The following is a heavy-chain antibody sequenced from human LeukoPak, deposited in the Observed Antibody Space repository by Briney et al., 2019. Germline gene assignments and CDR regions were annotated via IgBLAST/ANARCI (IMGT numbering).Heavy chain of an antibody. Sequence: PGGSLRLSCAASGFTFSNAWMSWVRQAPGKGLEWVSAISGSGGSTYYADSVKGRFTISRDNSKNTLYLQMNSLRAEDTAVYYCAKGHYYGSGSYRSFDYWGQGTLVTVSS. CDR2: ISGSGGST. V-gene: IGHV3-23*01. CDR1: GFTFSNAW. CDR3: AKGHYYGSGSYRSFDY. J-gene: IGHJ4*02. D-gene: IGHD3-10*01.